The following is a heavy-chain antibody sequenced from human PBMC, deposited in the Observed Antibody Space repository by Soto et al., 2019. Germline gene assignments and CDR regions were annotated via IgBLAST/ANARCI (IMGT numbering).Heavy chain of an antibody. Sequence: QVQLQESGPGLVKPSQTLSLTCTVSGGSISSGGYYWSWIRQHPGKGLEWIGYIYYSGSTYYNPSLKRRGTISVDTSKNQFSLKLSSVTAADTAVYYCARGTGVAAADPEGDYGMDVWGQGTTVTVSS. CDR3: ARGTGVAAADPEGDYGMDV. D-gene: IGHD6-13*01. J-gene: IGHJ6*02. V-gene: IGHV4-31*03. CDR1: GGSISSGGYY. CDR2: IYYSGST.